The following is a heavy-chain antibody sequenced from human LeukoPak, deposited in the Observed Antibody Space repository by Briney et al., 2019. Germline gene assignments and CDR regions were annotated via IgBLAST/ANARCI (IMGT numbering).Heavy chain of an antibody. CDR3: LGAFDF. V-gene: IGHV3-21*01. CDR2: ISSSSTYI. Sequence: GGSLRLSCAASGFTFNNYSMNWVRQAPGKGLEWVASISSSSTYIHYADSVKGRFTISRDNAQNSLYLQMTSLRVEDTAVYYCLGAFDFWGQGTMVTVSS. CDR1: GFTFNNYS. J-gene: IGHJ3*01.